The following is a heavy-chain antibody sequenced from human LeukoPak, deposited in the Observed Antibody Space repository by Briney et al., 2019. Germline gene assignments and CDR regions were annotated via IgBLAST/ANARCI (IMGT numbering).Heavy chain of an antibody. CDR3: ARDWLVDYYYYGMDV. J-gene: IGHJ6*02. Sequence: PSETLSLTCTVSGGSISSYYWSWIRQPAGKGLGWIGRIYTSGSTNYNPSLKSRVTMSVDTSKNQFSLKLSSVTAADTAVYYCARDWLVDYYYYGMDVWGQGTTVTVSS. D-gene: IGHD6-19*01. V-gene: IGHV4-4*07. CDR2: IYTSGST. CDR1: GGSISSYY.